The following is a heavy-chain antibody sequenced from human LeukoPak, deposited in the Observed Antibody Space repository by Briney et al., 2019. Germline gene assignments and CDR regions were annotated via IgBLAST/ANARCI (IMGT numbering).Heavy chain of an antibody. V-gene: IGHV3-23*01. D-gene: IGHD3-3*01. Sequence: GRSLRLSCAASGFTFSSYAMSWVRQAPGKGLEWVSAISGSGGSTYYADSVKGRFTISRDNSKNTLYLQMNSLRAEDTAVYYCAKVRGFWSGYCWFDPWGQGTLVTVSS. CDR2: ISGSGGST. J-gene: IGHJ5*02. CDR1: GFTFSSYA. CDR3: AKVRGFWSGYCWFDP.